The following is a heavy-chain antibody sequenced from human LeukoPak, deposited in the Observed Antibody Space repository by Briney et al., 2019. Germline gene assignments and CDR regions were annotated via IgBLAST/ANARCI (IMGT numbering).Heavy chain of an antibody. CDR3: ARAQQWPVDAFDI. CDR1: GGSISSSSYY. J-gene: IGHJ3*02. D-gene: IGHD6-19*01. Sequence: SETLSLTCTVSGGSISSSSYYWGWIRQPPGKGLEWIGSIYYSGSTYYNPSLKSRVTISVDTSKSQFSLRLTSVTAADTAVYYCARAQQWPVDAFDIWGQGTMVTVSS. V-gene: IGHV4-39*07. CDR2: IYYSGST.